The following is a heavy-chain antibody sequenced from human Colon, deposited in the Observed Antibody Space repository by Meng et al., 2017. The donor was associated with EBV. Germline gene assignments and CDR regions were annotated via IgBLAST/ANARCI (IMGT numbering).Heavy chain of an antibody. CDR1: GGYFRDYY. CDR3: ARRGPSGNFSP. D-gene: IGHD3-10*01. CDR2: IDHRGNT. V-gene: IGHV4-34*01. J-gene: IGHJ5*02. Sequence: LPQGVAGLLKTAATLARMCVFEGGYFRDYYWTWIRHPPGKGLEWIGEIDHRGNTKYNPSLKSRVTISLDTSKKQFSLKVSSVTAADSAVYYCARRGPSGNFSPWSQGALVTVSS.